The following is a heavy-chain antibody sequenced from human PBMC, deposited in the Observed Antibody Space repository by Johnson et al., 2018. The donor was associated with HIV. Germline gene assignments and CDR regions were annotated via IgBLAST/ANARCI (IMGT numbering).Heavy chain of an antibody. V-gene: IGHV3-30*14. CDR1: GFTFSSYA. CDR2: ISYDGSNK. CDR3: VLQFLEWLSSDAFDI. D-gene: IGHD3-3*01. Sequence: QVHLVESGGGVVQPGRSLRLSCAASGFTFSSYAMHWVRQAPGKGLEWVAVISYDGSNKYYADSVKGRFTISRDNSKNTLYLQMNSLRAEDTAVYYCVLQFLEWLSSDAFDIWGQGTMVTVSS. J-gene: IGHJ3*02.